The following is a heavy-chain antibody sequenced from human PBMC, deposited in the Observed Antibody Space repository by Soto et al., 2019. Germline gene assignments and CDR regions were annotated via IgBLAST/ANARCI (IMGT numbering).Heavy chain of an antibody. CDR3: AKPNPYSSSKNYYYYYGMDV. CDR2: ISGSGGST. D-gene: IGHD6-6*01. Sequence: GGSLRLSCAASGFTFSSYAMSWVRQAPGKGLEWVSAISGSGGSTYYADSVKGRFTISRDNSKNTLYLQMNSLRAEDTAVYYCAKPNPYSSSKNYYYYYGMDVWGQGTTVTVSS. J-gene: IGHJ6*02. CDR1: GFTFSSYA. V-gene: IGHV3-23*01.